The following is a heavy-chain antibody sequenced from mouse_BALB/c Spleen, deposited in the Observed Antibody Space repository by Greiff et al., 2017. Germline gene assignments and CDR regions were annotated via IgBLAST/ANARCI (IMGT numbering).Heavy chain of an antibody. V-gene: IGHV2-2*02. Sequence: VQLVESGPGLVQPSQSLSITCTVSGFSLTSYGVHWVRQSPGKGLEWLGVIWSGGSTDYNAAFISRLSISKDNSKSQVFFKMNSLQANDTAIYYCARKGGEYGNYLYAMDYWGQGTSVTVSS. CDR3: ARKGGEYGNYLYAMDY. CDR1: GFSLTSYG. D-gene: IGHD2-10*02. J-gene: IGHJ4*01. CDR2: IWSGGST.